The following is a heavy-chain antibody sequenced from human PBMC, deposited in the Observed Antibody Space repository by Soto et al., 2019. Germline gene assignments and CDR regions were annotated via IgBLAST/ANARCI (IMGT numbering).Heavy chain of an antibody. CDR2: IKQDGSEK. V-gene: IGHV3-7*03. D-gene: IGHD5-18*01. CDR3: ASGKSYGPDFDY. Sequence: GGSLRLSCAASGFTFRNYWMSWVRQAPGKGLEWVANIKQDGSEKYYVDSVKGRVTISRDNTKNSLYLQMNSLRADDTAVYYCASGKSYGPDFDYWGQGNLVTVSS. J-gene: IGHJ4*02. CDR1: GFTFRNYW.